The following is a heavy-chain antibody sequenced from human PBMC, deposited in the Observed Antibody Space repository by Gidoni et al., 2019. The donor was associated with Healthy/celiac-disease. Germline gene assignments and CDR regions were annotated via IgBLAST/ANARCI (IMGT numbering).Heavy chain of an antibody. CDR1: GFTFSSYS. D-gene: IGHD4-17*01. CDR2: ISSSSSYI. V-gene: IGHV3-21*01. CDR3: ARDSTVTTKGWYYYGMDV. Sequence: EVQLVESGGGLVKPGGSLRLSCAASGFTFSSYSMNWVRQAPGKGLEWVSSISSSSSYIYYADSVKGRFTISRDNAKNSLYLQMNSLRAEDTAVYYCARDSTVTTKGWYYYGMDVWGQGTTVTVSS. J-gene: IGHJ6*02.